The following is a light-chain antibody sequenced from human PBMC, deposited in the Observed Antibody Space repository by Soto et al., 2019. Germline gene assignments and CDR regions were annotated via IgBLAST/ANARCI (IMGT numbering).Light chain of an antibody. Sequence: IQMTQSPSTRPASVGYRATRMCRARQSISNWLAWYQQKPGTAPKLLIYQASTLESGVPSRFSGSGSGTEFTLTISSLQPEYFATYYCQQYNSYSFGQGTKVDI. V-gene: IGKV1-5*02. CDR3: QQYNSYS. CDR1: QSISNW. J-gene: IGKJ1*01. CDR2: QAS.